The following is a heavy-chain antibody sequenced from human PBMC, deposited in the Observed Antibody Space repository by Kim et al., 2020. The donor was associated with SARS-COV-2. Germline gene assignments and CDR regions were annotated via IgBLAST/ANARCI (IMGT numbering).Heavy chain of an antibody. V-gene: IGHV3-48*02. CDR2: ITKSSTTI. D-gene: IGHD3-16*01. CDR1: GFTFSAYD. Sequence: GGSLRLSCATPGFTFSAYDMNWVRQAPGKGLEWLSFITKSSTTIYYADSVEGRFTLSRDNAKNSLFLQMNSLRDEDTALYYCVRDRMGGAFDMWGQGTMGTVSS. CDR3: VRDRMGGAFDM. J-gene: IGHJ3*02.